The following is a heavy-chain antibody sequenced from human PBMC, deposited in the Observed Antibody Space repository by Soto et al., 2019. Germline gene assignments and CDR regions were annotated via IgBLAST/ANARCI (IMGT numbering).Heavy chain of an antibody. Sequence: GGSLRLSCAASGFTFSSYAMHWVRQAPGKGLEWVAVISYDGSNKYYADSVKGRFTISRDNSKNTLYLQMNSLRAEDTAVYYCARDQEGDGTNYYYYGMDVWGQGTTVTVSS. J-gene: IGHJ6*02. V-gene: IGHV3-30-3*01. CDR3: ARDQEGDGTNYYYYGMDV. CDR1: GFTFSSYA. CDR2: ISYDGSNK. D-gene: IGHD3-16*01.